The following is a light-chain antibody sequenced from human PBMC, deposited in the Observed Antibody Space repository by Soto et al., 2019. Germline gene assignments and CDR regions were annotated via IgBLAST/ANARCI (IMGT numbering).Light chain of an antibody. V-gene: IGKV3-15*01. J-gene: IGKJ2*01. CDR1: ESVRSN. CDR2: DAS. Sequence: DIVMTQSPDTLSVSPGERATLSCRASESVRSNLAWYHPQRGQAPRLVIYDASTRATGVPARISGSGSGTEFTLSIRSLQSEDLGVYYCQQYNHWPPNPFGQGTKLEMK. CDR3: QQYNHWPPNP.